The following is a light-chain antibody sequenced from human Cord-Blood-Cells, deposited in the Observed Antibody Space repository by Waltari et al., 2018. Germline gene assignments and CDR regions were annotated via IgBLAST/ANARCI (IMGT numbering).Light chain of an antibody. CDR3: QAWDSSTVV. V-gene: IGLV3-1*01. J-gene: IGLJ2*01. CDR2: QDS. CDR1: KLGDKY. Sequence: SYELTQPPSVSVSPGQTASITCPGDKLGDKYACWYQQKPGKAPVLGIYQDSKRPSGIPERFSGSNSGNTATLTISGTQAMDEADYYCQAWDSSTVVFGGGTKLTVL.